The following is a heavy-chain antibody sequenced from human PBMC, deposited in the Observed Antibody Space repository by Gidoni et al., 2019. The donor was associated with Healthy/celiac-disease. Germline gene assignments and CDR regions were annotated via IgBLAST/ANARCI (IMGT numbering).Heavy chain of an antibody. CDR1: GYPFNSYD. CDR2: MTPNSGNT. D-gene: IGHD2-15*01. J-gene: IGHJ6*02. V-gene: IGHV1-8*01. Sequence: QVQLVQSGAEVMKPGASVKVSCTASGYPFNSYDIHWVRQATGQGLEWMGWMTPNSGNTGYAQKCQGRVTMTRNTSISTAYMERSSLRSEDTAVYYCARGVRALVDDYYYGMDVWGQGTTVTVSS. CDR3: ARGVRALVDDYYYGMDV.